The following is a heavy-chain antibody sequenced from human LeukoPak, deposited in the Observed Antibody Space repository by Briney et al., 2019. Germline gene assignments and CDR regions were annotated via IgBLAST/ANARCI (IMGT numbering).Heavy chain of an antibody. J-gene: IGHJ5*02. CDR2: IYPVDSDT. Sequence: KCGESLKISFKGSGYSFTSYWIGWVRQMPGKGLEWVGIIYPVDSDTRYSPSFQGQVTISADKSISTACLQWSSLKASDTAMYYCARGRGNYGDYVRWFDPWGQGTLVTVSS. CDR3: ARGRGNYGDYVRWFDP. D-gene: IGHD4-17*01. CDR1: GYSFTSYW. V-gene: IGHV5-51*01.